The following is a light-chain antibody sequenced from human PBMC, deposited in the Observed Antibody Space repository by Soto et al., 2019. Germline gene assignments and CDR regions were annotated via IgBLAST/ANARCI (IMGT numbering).Light chain of an antibody. CDR2: AAS. CDR1: QGISNY. Sequence: DIQMTQSPSSLSASVGDRVTITCRASQGISNYLVWYQQKPGKVPKLLIYAASTLQSGVASRFSGSGSGTDFTLTISSLQPEDVATYYCQNYNGAPWTFGQGTKVEIK. CDR3: QNYNGAPWT. J-gene: IGKJ1*01. V-gene: IGKV1-27*01.